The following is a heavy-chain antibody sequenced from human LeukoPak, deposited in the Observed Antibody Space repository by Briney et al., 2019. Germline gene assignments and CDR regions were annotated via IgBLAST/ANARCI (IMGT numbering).Heavy chain of an antibody. V-gene: IGHV3-23*01. CDR2: LSGSGFST. D-gene: IGHD3-22*01. Sequence: GGSLRLSCAASGFTFSSYAMSWVRQAPGKGLEWVSGLSGSGFSTYYVDSVKGRFTISRDNSKNTLHLQMNSLRAEDTAVYYCAKDGGYCDSDRYSNSVEAFDIWGQGTMVTVSS. CDR1: GFTFSSYA. J-gene: IGHJ3*02. CDR3: AKDGGYCDSDRYSNSVEAFDI.